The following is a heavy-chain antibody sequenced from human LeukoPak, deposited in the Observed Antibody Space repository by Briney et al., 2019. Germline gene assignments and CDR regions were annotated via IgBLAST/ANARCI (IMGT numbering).Heavy chain of an antibody. J-gene: IGHJ4*02. CDR2: ISGSTTYI. CDR1: AFPFSSYS. CDR3: AAYYYGSGSRALDY. D-gene: IGHD3-10*01. V-gene: IGHV3-21*01. Sequence: GGSLGLSCAVSAFPFSSYSINWVRQAPGKGLEWISSISGSTTYIHYADSVRVRFTISRDSANNSVFLQMNSLRAEDTAMYFCAAYYYGSGSRALDYWGQGILVTVSS.